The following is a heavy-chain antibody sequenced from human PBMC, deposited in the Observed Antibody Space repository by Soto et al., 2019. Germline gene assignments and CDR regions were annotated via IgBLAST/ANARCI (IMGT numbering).Heavy chain of an antibody. J-gene: IGHJ5*02. D-gene: IGHD2-15*01. CDR3: ARDADEGSLNWFDP. Sequence: QVQLQESGPGLVKPSQTLSLTCTVSGGSISSGGYYWSWIRQHPGKGLEWIEYIYYSGSTYYNPSLKSRVTISVDTSKNQFSLKLSSVTAADTAVYYCARDADEGSLNWFDPWGQGTLVTVSS. CDR2: IYYSGST. CDR1: GGSISSGGYY. V-gene: IGHV4-31*03.